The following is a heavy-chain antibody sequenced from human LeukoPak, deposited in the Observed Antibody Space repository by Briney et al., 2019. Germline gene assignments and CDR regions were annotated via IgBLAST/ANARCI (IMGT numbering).Heavy chain of an antibody. CDR3: ARPRQDDFWSGTLAS. CDR2: IIPIFGTA. CDR1: GGTFSSYA. V-gene: IGHV1-69*05. Sequence: ASVKVSCKASGGTFSSYAISWVRQAPGQGLEWMGRIIPIFGTANYAQKFQGRVTITTDESTSTAYTELSSLRSEDTAVYYCARPRQDDFWSGTLASWGQGTLVTVSS. D-gene: IGHD3-3*01. J-gene: IGHJ5*01.